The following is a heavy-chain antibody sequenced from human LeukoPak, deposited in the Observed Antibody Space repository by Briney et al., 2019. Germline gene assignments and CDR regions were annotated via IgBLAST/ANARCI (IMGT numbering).Heavy chain of an antibody. V-gene: IGHV4-4*07. CDR3: ARSIIVVVVAASAFDI. D-gene: IGHD2-15*01. J-gene: IGHJ3*02. CDR2: IYTSGST. CDR1: GGSISSYY. Sequence: SETLSLTCTVSGGSISSYYWSWIRQPAGKGLEWIGRIYTSGSTNYNPSLKSRVTMSVDTSKNQFSLKLSSVTAADTAVYYCARSIIVVVVAASAFDIWGQGTMVTVSS.